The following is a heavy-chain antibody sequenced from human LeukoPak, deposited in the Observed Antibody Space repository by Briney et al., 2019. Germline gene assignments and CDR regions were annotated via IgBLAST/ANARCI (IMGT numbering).Heavy chain of an antibody. Sequence: SETLSLTCTVSGGSISSYYWSWIRQPPGKGLEWIGYIYYSGSTNYNPSLKSRVTISVETSKNQFSLKLSSVTASDTAVYYCARETSQKGAHYMDAWGKGTTVTISS. D-gene: IGHD3-16*01. J-gene: IGHJ6*03. CDR2: IYYSGST. CDR1: GGSISSYY. V-gene: IGHV4-59*01. CDR3: ARETSQKGAHYMDA.